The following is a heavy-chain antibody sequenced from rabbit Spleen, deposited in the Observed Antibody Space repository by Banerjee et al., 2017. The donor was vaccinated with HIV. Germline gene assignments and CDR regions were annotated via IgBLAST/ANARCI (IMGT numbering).Heavy chain of an antibody. V-gene: IGHV1S45*01. CDR2: ISDSGST. Sequence: QQQLVESGGDLVKPGASLTLTCTASGFSFSNSGYIYWVRQAPGKGLEYIGYISDSGSTDYASWVNGRFTISKTSSTTVTLQMTSLTVADTATYFCARDVGSSGAYSLDPWGPGTLVTVS. D-gene: IGHD1-1*01. CDR3: ARDVGSSGAYSLDP. CDR1: GFSFSNSGY. J-gene: IGHJ2*01.